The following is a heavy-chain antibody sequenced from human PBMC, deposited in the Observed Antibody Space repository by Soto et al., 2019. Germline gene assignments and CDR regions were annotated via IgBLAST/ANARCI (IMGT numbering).Heavy chain of an antibody. Sequence: GASVEVSCKASGYTFTSYYMHWVRQAPGQGLEWMGIINPSGGSTSYAQKFQGRVTMTRDTSTSTVYMELSSLRSEDTAVYYCARVPYCSSTSCFDYYFDYWGQGTLVTAPQ. J-gene: IGHJ4*02. CDR3: ARVPYCSSTSCFDYYFDY. CDR2: INPSGGST. CDR1: GYTFTSYY. V-gene: IGHV1-46*03. D-gene: IGHD2-2*01.